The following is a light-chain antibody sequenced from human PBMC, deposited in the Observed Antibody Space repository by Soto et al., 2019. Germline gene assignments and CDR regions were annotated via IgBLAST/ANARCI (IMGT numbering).Light chain of an antibody. Sequence: EIVLTQSPGTLSLSPGERATLSCRASQSVSRSYLAWYQQKPGQAPRLLIYGASSRATGIPDRFSGSGSGTDFTLTISRLEPEYFAVYYCQQYGSSPLTFGGGTKVEIK. CDR2: GAS. V-gene: IGKV3-20*01. J-gene: IGKJ4*01. CDR3: QQYGSSPLT. CDR1: QSVSRSY.